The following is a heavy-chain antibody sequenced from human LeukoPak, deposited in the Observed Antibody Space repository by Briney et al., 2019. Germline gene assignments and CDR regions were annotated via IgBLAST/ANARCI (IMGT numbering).Heavy chain of an antibody. J-gene: IGHJ4*02. CDR3: AKDRGSCSSTSCYVDY. CDR1: GFTFSSYA. Sequence: GGSLRLSCAASGFTFSSYAMSWVRQAPGKGLEWVSAISGSGGSTYYADSVKGRFTISRDNSKNTLYLQMNSLRAEDTAVYYCAKDRGSCSSTSCYVDYWGQGTLVTVPS. CDR2: ISGSGGST. V-gene: IGHV3-23*01. D-gene: IGHD2-2*01.